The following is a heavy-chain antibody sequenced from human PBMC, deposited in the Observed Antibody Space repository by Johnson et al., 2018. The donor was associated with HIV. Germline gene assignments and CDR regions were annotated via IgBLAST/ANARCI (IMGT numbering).Heavy chain of an antibody. CDR3: VRDGLHQLVDYGDYIDRIWAVGAMNGFDF. V-gene: IGHV3-33*01. Sequence: QEQLEESGGGVVQPGRSLRLSCAASGFTFSSYGMHWVRQAPGKGLEWVAVIWYDGSNKYYADSVKGRFNISRDNSKNTLYLQMHSLRAEDTAVYYCVRDGLHQLVDYGDYIDRIWAVGAMNGFDFWGQGTMVTVSP. CDR2: IWYDGSNK. CDR1: GFTFSSYG. D-gene: IGHD4-17*01. J-gene: IGHJ3*01.